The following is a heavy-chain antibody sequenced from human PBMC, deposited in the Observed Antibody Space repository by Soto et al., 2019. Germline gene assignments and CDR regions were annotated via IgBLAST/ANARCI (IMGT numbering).Heavy chain of an antibody. J-gene: IGHJ6*02. V-gene: IGHV3-30-3*01. Sequence: QVQLVESXXXXXQPGRSLRLSCAASGFTFSXYAMHWVRQAPGKGLXXXXXISYDGSNKYYADSVKGRFTISRDNSKNTLYLQMNSLRAEDTAVYYCASQYSSGWYGYYYYGMDVWGQGTTVTVSS. CDR2: ISYDGSNK. D-gene: IGHD6-19*01. CDR1: GFTFSXYA. CDR3: ASQYSSGWYGYYYYGMDV.